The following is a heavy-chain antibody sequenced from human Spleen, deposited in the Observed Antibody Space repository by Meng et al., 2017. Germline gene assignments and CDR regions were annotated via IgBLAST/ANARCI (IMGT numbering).Heavy chain of an antibody. V-gene: IGHV4-34*01. J-gene: IGHJ4*02. CDR2: INYSGST. Sequence: QVQLQQWGAGLLKPSETLSLTCAVYGGSFNDYYWSWIRQSPGKGLEWIGEINYSGSTNYNPSLKSRVTISVDTFKNQVSLKLSSMTAADTAVYYCASFDHIPRRNYFDYWGQGTLVTVSS. CDR3: ASFDHIPRRNYFDY. D-gene: IGHD2-21*01. CDR1: GGSFNDYY.